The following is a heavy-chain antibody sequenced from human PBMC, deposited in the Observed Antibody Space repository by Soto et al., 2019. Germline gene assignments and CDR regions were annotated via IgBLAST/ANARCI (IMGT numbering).Heavy chain of an antibody. CDR2: ISSGTYNI. V-gene: IGHV3-21*01. Sequence: PGGSLRLSCAASGFTFSNYDMNWVRQAPGKGLEWVSFISSGTYNIYYAASVKGRFTVARDNAKLSLSLQMDSLRAEDTAVYYCARGGYSASFHSYFLGVDLWGQGTTVTVSS. CDR1: GFTFSNYD. D-gene: IGHD1-26*01. CDR3: ARGGYSASFHSYFLGVDL. J-gene: IGHJ6*02.